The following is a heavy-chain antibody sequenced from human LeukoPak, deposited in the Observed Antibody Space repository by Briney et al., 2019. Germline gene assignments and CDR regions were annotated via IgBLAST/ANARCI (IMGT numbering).Heavy chain of an antibody. Sequence: GGSLRLSCAASGFTFSSYAMSWVRQAPEKGLEWVSTISGSGGGTYYADSVKGRFTISRDNSKNTLYLQMNSLRAEDTAVYYCARDVPAYYYDSSGYTDAFDIWGQGTMVTVSS. CDR1: GFTFSSYA. CDR2: ISGSGGGT. J-gene: IGHJ3*02. CDR3: ARDVPAYYYDSSGYTDAFDI. D-gene: IGHD3-22*01. V-gene: IGHV3-23*01.